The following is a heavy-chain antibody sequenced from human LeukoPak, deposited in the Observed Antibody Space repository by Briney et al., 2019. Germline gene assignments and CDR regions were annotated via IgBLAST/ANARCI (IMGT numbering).Heavy chain of an antibody. Sequence: PGGSLRLSCAASGFTFSSYAMSLVRQAPGKGLEWVSAISGSGGSTYYADSVKGRFTISRDNSKNTLYLQMNSLRAEDTAVYYCAKGRKILYKSHHVVLDYWGQGTLVTVSS. CDR2: ISGSGGST. CDR1: GFTFSSYA. CDR3: AKGRKILYKSHHVVLDY. V-gene: IGHV3-23*01. D-gene: IGHD2-15*01. J-gene: IGHJ4*02.